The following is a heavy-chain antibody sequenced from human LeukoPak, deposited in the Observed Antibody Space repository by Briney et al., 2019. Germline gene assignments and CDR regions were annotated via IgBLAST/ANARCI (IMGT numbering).Heavy chain of an antibody. D-gene: IGHD2-21*01. CDR3: AKGSAIGLHEY. V-gene: IGHV3-23*01. CDR2: ISGSGTST. J-gene: IGHJ4*02. CDR1: GFTFSSYA. Sequence: GGSLRLSCAASGFTFSSYAMSWVRQAPGKGLEWVSAISGSGTSTYYADAVKGRFTNSRDNSKNTLYLQMNSLRAEDTAVYYCAKGSAIGLHEYWGQGTLVTVSS.